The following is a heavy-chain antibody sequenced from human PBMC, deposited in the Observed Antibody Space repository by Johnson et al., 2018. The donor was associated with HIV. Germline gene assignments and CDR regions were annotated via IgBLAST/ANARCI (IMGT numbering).Heavy chain of an antibody. D-gene: IGHD4/OR15-4a*01. Sequence: VQLVESGGGLVQPGGSLRLSCAASGFTVSGNYMSWVRQAPGKGLEWVSVLSSGGDTWYAGSVTGRFTISRDNSKNTLYLQMNSLRAEDTAVYYCAREREDYGLDIWGQGTMVTVSS. V-gene: IGHV3-66*01. CDR2: LSSGGDT. CDR3: AREREDYGLDI. J-gene: IGHJ3*02. CDR1: GFTVSGNY.